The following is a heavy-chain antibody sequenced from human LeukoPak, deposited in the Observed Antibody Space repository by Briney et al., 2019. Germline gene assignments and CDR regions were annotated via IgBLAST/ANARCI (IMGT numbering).Heavy chain of an antibody. CDR2: MNPNSGGT. V-gene: IGHV1-2*02. J-gene: IGHJ5*02. CDR3: ARDKLGLGELSLYDQ. D-gene: IGHD3-16*02. Sequence: ASAKVSCKASGYTLTGYYMHWVRQAPGQGLEWRGWMNPNSGGTKYAQKFQGRVTMTRDTSISTAYMELSRLRSDDTAMYYCARDKLGLGELSLYDQWGQGTLVTVFS. CDR1: GYTLTGYY.